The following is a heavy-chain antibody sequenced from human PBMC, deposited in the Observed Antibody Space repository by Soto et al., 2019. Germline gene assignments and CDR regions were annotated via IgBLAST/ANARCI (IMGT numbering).Heavy chain of an antibody. D-gene: IGHD3-16*01. Sequence: PGESLRLSCAASGFSFSTYLMSWVRQAPGKGLEWVANIKQGGNEKFYVDSVKGRFTISRDNDKKSLYLQMDSLRVEDTAVYYCVGALTYEVPYYYYGMDVWGQGTTVTVSS. CDR1: GFSFSTYL. CDR3: VGALTYEVPYYYYGMDV. CDR2: IKQGGNEK. J-gene: IGHJ6*02. V-gene: IGHV3-7*01.